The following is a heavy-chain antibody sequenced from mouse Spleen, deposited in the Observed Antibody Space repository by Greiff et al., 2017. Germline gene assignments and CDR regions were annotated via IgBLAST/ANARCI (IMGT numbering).Heavy chain of an antibody. CDR1: GFNIKDTY. CDR2: IDPANGNT. D-gene: IGHD2-4*01. Sequence: EVQLQESGAELVKPGASVKLSCTASGFNIKDTYMHWVKQRPEQGLEWIGRIDPANGNTKYDPKFQGKATITADTSSNTAYLQLSSLTSEDTAVYYCAREDDYDEGAMDYWGQGTSVTVSS. CDR3: AREDDYDEGAMDY. V-gene: IGHV14-3*02. J-gene: IGHJ4*01.